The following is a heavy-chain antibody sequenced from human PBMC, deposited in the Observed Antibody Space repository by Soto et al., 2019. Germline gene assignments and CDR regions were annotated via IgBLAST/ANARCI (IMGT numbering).Heavy chain of an antibody. Sequence: QITLKESGPTLVSPTQTLTLTCTFSGFSLSTSGLGVGWIRQPPGKALEWLALMYWNDDKRYSPSLKAMLTITKETSKNQVVLTLTNMDPVDTATYDCAHRPSGWYLFDYWGQGTLVTVSS. J-gene: IGHJ4*02. V-gene: IGHV2-5*01. D-gene: IGHD6-19*01. CDR1: GFSLSTSGLG. CDR3: AHRPSGWYLFDY. CDR2: MYWNDDK.